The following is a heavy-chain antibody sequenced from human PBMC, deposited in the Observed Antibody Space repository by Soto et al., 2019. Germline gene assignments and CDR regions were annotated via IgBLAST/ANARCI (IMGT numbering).Heavy chain of an antibody. CDR3: AREAAAHSYYYGLDV. CDR1: GFTFKSYG. J-gene: IGHJ6*02. V-gene: IGHV3-33*01. D-gene: IGHD2-2*01. Sequence: QVQLVESGGGVVQPGTSLGLSCAASGFTFKSYGIHWVRQAPGKGLEWLALIWYDGAITDYGESVRGRFTISRDNPKNTVYLEMSSLRAVDTSVYYCAREAAAHSYYYGLDVWGQGTTVTVSS. CDR2: IWYDGAIT.